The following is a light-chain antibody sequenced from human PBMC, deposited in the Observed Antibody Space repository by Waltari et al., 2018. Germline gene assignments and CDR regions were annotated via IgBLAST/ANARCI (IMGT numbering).Light chain of an antibody. V-gene: IGLV2-11*01. CDR2: DVS. CDR1: SSDVGGYYY. J-gene: IGLJ3*02. Sequence: QSALTQPRSVSGSPGQSVTISCTGTSSDVGGYYYVSWFQQYPGKAPKLMIYDVSKRPSGVPDRVSGSKSGNTASLTISGLQAEDEADYHCCSYAGTYSRWVFGGGTRLTVL. CDR3: CSYAGTYSRWV.